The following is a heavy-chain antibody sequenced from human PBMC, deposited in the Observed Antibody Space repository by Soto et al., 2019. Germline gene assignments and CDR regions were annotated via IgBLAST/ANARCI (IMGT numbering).Heavy chain of an antibody. CDR2: ISWNSGSI. D-gene: IGHD3-10*01. V-gene: IGHV3-9*01. CDR1: GFTFDDYA. CDR3: AKDGRDYYGSGSYSKGYYYYYLDV. J-gene: IGHJ6*03. Sequence: GGSLRLSCAASGFTFDDYAMHWVRQAPGKGLEWVSGISWNSGSIGYADSVKGRFTISRDNAKNSLYLQMNSLRAEDTALYYCAKDGRDYYGSGSYSKGYYYYYLDVSGKGATVTVSS.